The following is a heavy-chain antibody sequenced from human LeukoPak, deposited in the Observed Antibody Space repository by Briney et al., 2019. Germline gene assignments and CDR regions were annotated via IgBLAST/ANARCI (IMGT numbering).Heavy chain of an antibody. CDR3: ARDLNYYDSSGYPY. J-gene: IGHJ4*02. CDR2: INPNSGGT. CDR1: GYTFTSYG. Sequence: ASVKVSCKASGYTFTSYGISWVRQAPGQGLEWMGRINPNSGGTNYAQKFQGRVTMTRDTSISTAYMELSRLRSDDTAVYYCARDLNYYDSSGYPYWGQGTLVTVSS. V-gene: IGHV1-2*06. D-gene: IGHD3-22*01.